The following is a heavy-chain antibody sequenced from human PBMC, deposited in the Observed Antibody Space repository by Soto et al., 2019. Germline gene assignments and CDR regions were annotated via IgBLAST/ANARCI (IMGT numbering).Heavy chain of an antibody. J-gene: IGHJ4*02. CDR3: ARDRLRRPPLLFY. CDR2: ISYDGSNK. Sequence: PGGSLRLSCAASGFTFSSYAMHWVRQAPGKGLEWVAVISYDGSNKYYADSVKRRFTISRDNSKNTLYLQMNSLRADDTAVYYCARDRLRRPPLLFYWGQGSLVTVS. D-gene: IGHD4-17*01. CDR1: GFTFSSYA. V-gene: IGHV3-30-3*01.